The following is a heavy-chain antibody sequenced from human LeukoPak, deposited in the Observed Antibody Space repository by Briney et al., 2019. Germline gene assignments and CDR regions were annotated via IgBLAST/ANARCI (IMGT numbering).Heavy chain of an antibody. CDR3: ARDGRTVVVTAILDY. J-gene: IGHJ4*02. CDR2: ISYDGSNK. V-gene: IGHV3-30-3*01. CDR1: GFTFSSYA. Sequence: GRSLRLSYAASGFTFSSYAMHWVRQAPGKGLEWVAVISYDGSNKYYADSVKGRFTISRDNSKNTLYLQMNSLRAEDTAVYYCARDGRTVVVTAILDYWGQGTLVTVSS. D-gene: IGHD2-21*02.